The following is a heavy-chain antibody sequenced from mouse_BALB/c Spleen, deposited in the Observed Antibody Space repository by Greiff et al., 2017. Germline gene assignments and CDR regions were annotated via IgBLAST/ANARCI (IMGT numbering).Heavy chain of an antibody. D-gene: IGHD1-1*01. CDR3: ARITTVARYYAMDY. Sequence: QVQLQQSGAELAKPGASVKMSCKASGYTFTSYCMHWVKQRPAQGLEWIGYINPSTGYPEYNQKFKDKATLTADKSSSTAYMQLSSLTSEDSAVYYCARITTVARYYAMDYWGQGTSVTVSS. J-gene: IGHJ4*01. CDR1: GYTFTSYC. V-gene: IGHV1-7*01. CDR2: INPSTGYP.